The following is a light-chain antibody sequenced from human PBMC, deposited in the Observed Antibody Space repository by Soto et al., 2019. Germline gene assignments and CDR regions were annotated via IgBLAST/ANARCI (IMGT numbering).Light chain of an antibody. Sequence: QSALTQPPSVSGAPGQRVTISCTGSSSNIGAGYDVHWYQQLPGTAPKLLIYDNTNRPSGVPDRFSGSNSGTSASLAITGLQAEDEADYYCQSYDSSLSGVVFGGGTKVTVL. V-gene: IGLV1-40*01. CDR1: SSNIGAGYD. CDR3: QSYDSSLSGVV. J-gene: IGLJ2*01. CDR2: DNT.